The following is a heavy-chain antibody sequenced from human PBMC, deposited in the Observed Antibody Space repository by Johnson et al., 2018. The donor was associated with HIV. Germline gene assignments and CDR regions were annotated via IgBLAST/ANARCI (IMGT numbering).Heavy chain of an antibody. Sequence: VQLVESGGGLVQPGGSLRLSCAASGFTFSSYWMSWVRQAPGKGLEWVANIKQDGSEKYYVDSVKGRFTISRDNAKHALYLQMNSLRAEDTAVYYCARDPIAARRAFDIWGQGTMVTVSS. D-gene: IGHD6-6*01. J-gene: IGHJ3*02. CDR1: GFTFSSYW. CDR3: ARDPIAARRAFDI. V-gene: IGHV3-7*05. CDR2: IKQDGSEK.